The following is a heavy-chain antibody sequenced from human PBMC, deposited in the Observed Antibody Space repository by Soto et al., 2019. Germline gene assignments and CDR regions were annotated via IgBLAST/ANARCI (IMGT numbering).Heavy chain of an antibody. V-gene: IGHV3-11*01. CDR2: ISSSGSTI. Sequence: GGSLRLSCAASGFTFSDYYMSWIRQAPGKGLEWVSYISSSGSTIYYADSVKGRFTISRDNAKNSLYLQMNSLRAEDTAVYYCARGDSSGWYLSYFDYWGQGTLVTVSS. CDR3: ARGDSSGWYLSYFDY. CDR1: GFTFSDYY. J-gene: IGHJ4*02. D-gene: IGHD6-19*01.